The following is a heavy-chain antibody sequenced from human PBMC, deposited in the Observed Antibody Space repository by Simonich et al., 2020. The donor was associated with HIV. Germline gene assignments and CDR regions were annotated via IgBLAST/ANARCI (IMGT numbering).Heavy chain of an antibody. Sequence: QVQLQESGPGLVKPSATLSLTCTVSGGSISRSYWRWIRQPAWKGREWIGHLYTAENTNYNPSLKSRVTRSVDKSKNQFSLKLSSVTAADTAMDYCARCIAVAGIHGGYYFDYWGQGTLVTVSS. V-gene: IGHV4-4*07. CDR3: ARCIAVAGIHGGYYFDY. J-gene: IGHJ4*02. CDR1: GGSISRSY. CDR2: LYTAENT. D-gene: IGHD6-19*01.